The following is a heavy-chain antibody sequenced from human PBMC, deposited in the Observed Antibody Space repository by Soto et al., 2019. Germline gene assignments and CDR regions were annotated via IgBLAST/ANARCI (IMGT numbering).Heavy chain of an antibody. CDR1: GYPFTSYY. Sequence: ASVKVSCKASGYPFTSYYMHWVRQAPGQGLEWMGIINPSGGSTSYAQKFQGRVTMTRDTSTSTVYMELRRLRPEDTAVYYCGSHLGDTADHARSGSIPDYWGQGTLVT. CDR3: GSHLGDTADHARSGSIPDY. CDR2: INPSGGST. J-gene: IGHJ4*02. V-gene: IGHV1-46*01. D-gene: IGHD3-22*01.